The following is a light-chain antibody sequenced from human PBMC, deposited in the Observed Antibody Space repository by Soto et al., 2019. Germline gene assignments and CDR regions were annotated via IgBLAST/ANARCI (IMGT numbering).Light chain of an antibody. CDR2: EVR. CDR1: SSDVGRYDY. Sequence: QSALTQPASVSASPGQSITISCTGTSSDVGRYDYVSWYQQHPGKAPKLIIFEVRLRPSGISNRFSGSKSGNTASLTISGLQPEDEAHYYCSSYSGSDTYVLFGGGTKVTVL. CDR3: SSYSGSDTYVL. J-gene: IGLJ2*01. V-gene: IGLV2-14*01.